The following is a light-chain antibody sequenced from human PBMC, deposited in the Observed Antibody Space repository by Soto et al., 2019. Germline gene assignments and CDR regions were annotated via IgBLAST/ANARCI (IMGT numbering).Light chain of an antibody. CDR1: QSVSSN. Sequence: EIVMTQSPATLSVSPGERATLSCRASQSVSSNLAWYQQKPGQTPKLLIYVASTSATGIPARFSGSGSGTDFTLTISSLQSEDFAVYNCQQYNVWPLTFGGGTKVEFK. V-gene: IGKV3-15*01. CDR3: QQYNVWPLT. J-gene: IGKJ4*01. CDR2: VAS.